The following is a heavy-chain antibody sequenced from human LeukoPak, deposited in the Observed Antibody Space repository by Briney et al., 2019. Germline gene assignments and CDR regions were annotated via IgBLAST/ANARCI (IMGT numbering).Heavy chain of an antibody. Sequence: GASVNVSCKASGYTFTDYYIHWLRQAPGQGLEGMGWINPHTGGTSYLQKFQGRVTMTRDTSISTVYMELRWLRSDDTAVFYCARDRGYFDISGYHFDAFDIWGQGTMVTVSS. CDR2: INPHTGGT. V-gene: IGHV1-2*02. J-gene: IGHJ3*02. CDR3: ARDRGYFDISGYHFDAFDI. D-gene: IGHD3-22*01. CDR1: GYTFTDYY.